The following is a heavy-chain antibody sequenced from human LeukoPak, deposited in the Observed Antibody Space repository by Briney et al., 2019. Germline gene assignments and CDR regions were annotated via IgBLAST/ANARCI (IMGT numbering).Heavy chain of an antibody. Sequence: PGGSLILSCAASGFTVNIAWMSWVRQAPGKGLEWVGLIKSKAGGGTTDYAAPVKGRFTISRDNANNLLYLQMNSLRAEDTAVYYCARTMDSRGPWDFQHWGQGTLVTVSS. CDR2: IKSKAGGGTT. CDR3: ARTMDSRGPWDFQH. CDR1: GFTVNIAW. D-gene: IGHD3-22*01. V-gene: IGHV3-15*01. J-gene: IGHJ1*01.